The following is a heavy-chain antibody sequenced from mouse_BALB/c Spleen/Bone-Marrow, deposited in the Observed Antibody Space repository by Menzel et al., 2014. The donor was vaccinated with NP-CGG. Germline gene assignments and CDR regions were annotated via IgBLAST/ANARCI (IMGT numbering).Heavy chain of an antibody. J-gene: IGHJ2*01. Sequence: LGKTGASVKISCKASGYSFTGYYMHWVKQSHGKSLEWIGHISCYNGATSYNQKFKGKATFTVDTSSSTDFMQFNSLTSEDSAVYYCARGDGYYVDFDFW. CDR3: ARGDGYYVDFDF. CDR1: GYSFTGYY. CDR2: ISCYNGAT. V-gene: IGHV1S34*01. D-gene: IGHD2-3*01.